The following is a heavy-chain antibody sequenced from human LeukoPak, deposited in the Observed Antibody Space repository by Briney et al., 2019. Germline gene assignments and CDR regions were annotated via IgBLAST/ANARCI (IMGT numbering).Heavy chain of an antibody. D-gene: IGHD1-20*01. Sequence: ASVKVSCKASGGTFSSYAISWVRQAPGQGLEWMGRIIPILGIANYAQKFQGRVTITADKSTSTAYMELSSLRSEDTAVYYYARGGNWNDIGYWGQGTLVTVSS. J-gene: IGHJ4*02. V-gene: IGHV1-69*04. CDR2: IIPILGIA. CDR3: ARGGNWNDIGY. CDR1: GGTFSSYA.